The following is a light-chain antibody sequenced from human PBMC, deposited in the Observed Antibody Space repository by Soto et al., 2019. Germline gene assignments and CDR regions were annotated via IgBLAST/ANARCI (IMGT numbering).Light chain of an antibody. CDR1: QSISSW. CDR2: DAS. CDR3: KQYNRYSLT. V-gene: IGKV1-5*01. Sequence: DIQMTQSPSTLSASVGDRVTITCRASQSISSWLAWYQQKPGKAPKLLIYDASSLESGVPSRFSGSGSDTEFTLTINNLQPDDVATYHCKQYNRYSLTFGGGTKVEIK. J-gene: IGKJ4*01.